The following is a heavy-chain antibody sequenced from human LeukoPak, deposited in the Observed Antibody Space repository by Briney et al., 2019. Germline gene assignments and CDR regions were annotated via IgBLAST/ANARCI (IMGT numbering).Heavy chain of an antibody. CDR3: ARRMAVIRFPYSFDC. CDR2: INHSGST. V-gene: IGHV4-34*01. D-gene: IGHD3-3*01. J-gene: IGHJ4*02. CDR1: GGSFSGYY. Sequence: KPSETLSLTCAVYGGSFSGYYWSWIRQPPGKGLEWIGEINHSGSTNYNPSLKSRVTISVDTSKNQFSLKLSSVTAADTAVYYCARRMAVIRFPYSFDCWGQGTLVTVSS.